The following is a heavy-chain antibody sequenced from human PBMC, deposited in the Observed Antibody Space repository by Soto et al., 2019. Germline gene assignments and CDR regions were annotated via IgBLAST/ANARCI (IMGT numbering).Heavy chain of an antibody. CDR2: ISAYNGNT. J-gene: IGHJ5*02. Sequence: GASVKVSCKASGYTFTSYGISWVRQATGQGLEWMGWISAYNGNTNYAQKLQGRVTMTTDTSTSTAYMELRSLRSDDTAVYYCARGVYYDSSGPSFDPWGQGTLVTVSS. V-gene: IGHV1-18*01. CDR1: GYTFTSYG. CDR3: ARGVYYDSSGPSFDP. D-gene: IGHD3-22*01.